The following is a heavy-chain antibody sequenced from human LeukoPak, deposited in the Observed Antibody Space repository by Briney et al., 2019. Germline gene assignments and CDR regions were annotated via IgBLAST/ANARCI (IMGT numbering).Heavy chain of an antibody. CDR2: ISSSGSTI. D-gene: IGHD3-10*01. Sequence: GGSLRLSCAASGFTFSDYYMSWIRQAPGGGLEWVSYISSSGSTIYYADSVKGRFTIPRDNAKNSLYLQMNSLRAEDTAVYYWARSQPIVFRSGTDYWGQGTLVTVSS. V-gene: IGHV3-11*01. J-gene: IGHJ4*02. CDR1: GFTFSDYY. CDR3: ARSQPIVFRSGTDY.